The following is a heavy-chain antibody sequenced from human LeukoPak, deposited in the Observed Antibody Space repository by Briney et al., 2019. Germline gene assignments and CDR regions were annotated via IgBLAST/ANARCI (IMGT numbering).Heavy chain of an antibody. Sequence: ASVKVSCKASGGTFSSYAISWVRQAPGQGLEWMGGIIPIFGTANYAQKFQGRVTITADKSTSTAYMELSSLRSEDTAVYYCARGVATGTYYYYYMDVWGKGTTVTISS. CDR1: GGTFSSYA. CDR2: IIPIFGTA. J-gene: IGHJ6*03. CDR3: ARGVATGTYYYYYMDV. D-gene: IGHD5-12*01. V-gene: IGHV1-69*06.